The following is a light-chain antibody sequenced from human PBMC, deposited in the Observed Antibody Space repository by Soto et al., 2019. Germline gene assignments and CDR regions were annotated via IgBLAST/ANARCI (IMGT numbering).Light chain of an antibody. CDR2: GAS. Sequence: EIVMTQSPATLAVSPGDTANLSCRASQSLSGNLAWYQQKPGQAPRLIIYGASSRAAGIPDRFSGSGSGTDFTLTISSLQSEDFAVYYCQQYNNWPRTFGQGTKVDIK. V-gene: IGKV3D-15*01. J-gene: IGKJ1*01. CDR3: QQYNNWPRT. CDR1: QSLSGN.